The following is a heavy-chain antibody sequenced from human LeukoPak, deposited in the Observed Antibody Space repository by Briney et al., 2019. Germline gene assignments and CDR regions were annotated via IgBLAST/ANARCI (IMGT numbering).Heavy chain of an antibody. D-gene: IGHD1-26*01. V-gene: IGHV3-15*01. J-gene: IGHJ3*02. CDR1: GFTFSTYA. CDR3: TTGIVGAIGAFDI. Sequence: GGSLRLSCAASGFTFSTYAMSWVRQAPGKGLEWVGRIKSKTDGGTTDYAAPVKGRFTISRDDSKNTLYLQMNSLKTEDTAVYYCTTGIVGAIGAFDIWGQGTMVTVSS. CDR2: IKSKTDGGTT.